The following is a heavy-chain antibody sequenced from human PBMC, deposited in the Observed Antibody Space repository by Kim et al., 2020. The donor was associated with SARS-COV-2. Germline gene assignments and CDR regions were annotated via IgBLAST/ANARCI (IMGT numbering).Heavy chain of an antibody. J-gene: IGHJ4*02. D-gene: IGHD3-9*01. CDR3: ARGRNDILTGYYPLDY. CDR1: GGSISSGGYS. Sequence: SETLSLTCAVSGGSISSGGYSWSWIRQPPGKGLEWIGYIYHSGSTYYNPSLKSRVTISVDRSKNQFSLKLSSVTAADTAVYYCARGRNDILTGYYPLDYWGQGTLVTVSS. V-gene: IGHV4-30-2*01. CDR2: IYHSGST.